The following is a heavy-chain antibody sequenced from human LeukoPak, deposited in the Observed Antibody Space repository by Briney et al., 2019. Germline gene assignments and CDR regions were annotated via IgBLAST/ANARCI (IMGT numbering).Heavy chain of an antibody. CDR1: GGSITSSSYY. V-gene: IGHV4-39*01. J-gene: IGHJ2*01. CDR3: ARLQYGSGRVRFLDL. CDR2: SYYGGST. Sequence: SETLSLTCTVSGGSITSSSYYWGWIRQPPGKGLEWIGISYYGGSTYYNPSLKSRVTISVDTSKNQFSLKLSSVTAADTAVYYCARLQYGSGRVRFLDLWGRGTLVTVSS. D-gene: IGHD3-10*01.